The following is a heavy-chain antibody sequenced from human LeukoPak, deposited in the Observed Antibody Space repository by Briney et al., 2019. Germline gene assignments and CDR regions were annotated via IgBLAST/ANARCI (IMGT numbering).Heavy chain of an antibody. CDR3: AKAVNLGYCSGGSCHPHFDY. J-gene: IGHJ4*02. Sequence: GGSLRLSCAASGFTFDDYAMHWVRHAPGKGLEWVSGISWNSGSIGYADSVKGRFTISRDNAKNSLYLQMNSLRAEDTALYYCAKAVNLGYCSGGSCHPHFDYWGQGTLVTVSS. CDR1: GFTFDDYA. V-gene: IGHV3-9*01. D-gene: IGHD2-15*01. CDR2: ISWNSGSI.